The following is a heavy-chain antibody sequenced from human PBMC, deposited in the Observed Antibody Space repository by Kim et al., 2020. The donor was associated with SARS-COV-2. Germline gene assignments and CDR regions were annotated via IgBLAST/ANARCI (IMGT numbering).Heavy chain of an antibody. Sequence: ASVKVSCKASGYTFTSYGISWVRQAPGQGLEWMGWISAYNGNTNYAQKLQGRVTMTTDTSTSTAYMELRSLRSDDTAVYYCARVDGDYTNLGYYYYGMDVWGQGTTVTVSS. CDR2: ISAYNGNT. D-gene: IGHD4-17*01. V-gene: IGHV1-18*01. J-gene: IGHJ6*02. CDR1: GYTFTSYG. CDR3: ARVDGDYTNLGYYYYGMDV.